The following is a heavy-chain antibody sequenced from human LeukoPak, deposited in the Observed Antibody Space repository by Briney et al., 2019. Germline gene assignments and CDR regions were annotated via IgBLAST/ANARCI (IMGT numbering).Heavy chain of an antibody. CDR1: GFTFSSYW. J-gene: IGHJ4*02. CDR2: IKQDGSEK. D-gene: IGHD3-3*01. V-gene: IGHV3-7*01. Sequence: GGSLRLSCAASGFTFSSYWMSWVRQAPGKGLEWVANIKQDGSEKYYVDSVKGRFTISRDNAKNSLYLQMNSLRAEDTAVYYCARAAHYDFWSGPPDYWGQGTLVTVSS. CDR3: ARAAHYDFWSGPPDY.